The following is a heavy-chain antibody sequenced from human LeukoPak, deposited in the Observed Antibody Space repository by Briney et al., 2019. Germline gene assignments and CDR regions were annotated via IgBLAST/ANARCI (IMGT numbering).Heavy chain of an antibody. V-gene: IGHV1-2*02. CDR2: INPNSGGT. CDR1: GYTFTGYY. J-gene: IGHJ4*02. CDR3: ARVGYDILTGYQYFDY. D-gene: IGHD3-9*01. Sequence: GASVKVSCKASGYTFTGYYMHWVRQAPGQGLEWMGWINPNSGGTNYAQKFQGRVTMTRDTSISTAYMELSSLRSDDTAVYYCARVGYDILTGYQYFDYWGQGTLVTVSS.